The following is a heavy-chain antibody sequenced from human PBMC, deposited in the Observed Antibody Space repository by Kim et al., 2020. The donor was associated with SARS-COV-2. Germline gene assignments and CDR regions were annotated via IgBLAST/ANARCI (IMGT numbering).Heavy chain of an antibody. J-gene: IGHJ4*02. CDR1: GGSISSGGYY. CDR3: ARARDSYKGSYYFDY. V-gene: IGHV4-31*03. CDR2: IYYSGST. D-gene: IGHD5-18*01. Sequence: LRLSCTVSGGSISSGGYYWSWIRQHPGKGLEWIGYIYYSGSTYYNPSLKSRVTISVDTSKNQFSLKLSSVTAADTAVYYCARARDSYKGSYYFDYWGQGTLVTVSS.